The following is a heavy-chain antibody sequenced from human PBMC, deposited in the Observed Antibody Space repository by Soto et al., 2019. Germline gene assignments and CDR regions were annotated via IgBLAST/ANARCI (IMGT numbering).Heavy chain of an antibody. D-gene: IGHD5-12*01. V-gene: IGHV4-34*01. Sequence: QVQLQQWGAGLLKPSETLSLTCGVYGGSFSGYYWSWIRQPPGKGLEWIGEINHRGSTKYNPSLKSRVTISVDTSKNQFSLKLSSVIAADTAVYYCARGGNSGYVWWGQGTLVTVSS. CDR1: GGSFSGYY. CDR2: INHRGST. J-gene: IGHJ4*02. CDR3: ARGGNSGYVW.